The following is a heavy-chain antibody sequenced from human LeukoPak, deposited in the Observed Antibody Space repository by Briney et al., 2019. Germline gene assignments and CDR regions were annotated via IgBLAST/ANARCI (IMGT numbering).Heavy chain of an antibody. CDR2: IYSGGST. J-gene: IGHJ4*02. Sequence: GSLRLSCAVSGFTVSSNYMSWVRQAPGKGLEWVSVIYSGGSTYYADSVKGRFTISRDNSKNTLYLQMSSLRAEDTAVYYCARYHMANFDYWGQGTLVTVSS. V-gene: IGHV3-53*01. CDR1: GFTVSSNY. CDR3: ARYHMANFDY. D-gene: IGHD2-2*01.